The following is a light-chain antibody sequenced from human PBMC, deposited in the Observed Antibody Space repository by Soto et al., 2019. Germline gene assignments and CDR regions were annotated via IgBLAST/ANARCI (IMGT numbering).Light chain of an antibody. V-gene: IGKV1-39*01. CDR3: QESHST. J-gene: IGKJ2*01. CDR2: AAS. CDR1: QSIGTY. Sequence: DAQMTQSPSSLSASVGDSVTITCRASQSIGTYLDWYQHKPGKAPKLQIYAASSLQSGVPSRFSGSGSGTDFTLTISSLQPEDFATYYCQESHSTFGQGTKLEIK.